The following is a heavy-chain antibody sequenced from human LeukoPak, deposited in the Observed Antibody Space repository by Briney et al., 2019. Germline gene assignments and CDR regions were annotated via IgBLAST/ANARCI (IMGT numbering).Heavy chain of an antibody. Sequence: ASVKVSCKASGYIFTDYYTHWVRQAPGQGLEWMGWINPNSGDTNFAQKFQGRVTMTRDTSINTAYMQLSGLTSDDTAVYYCAKDRYGDYVYYAMDVWGKGTTVTVSS. J-gene: IGHJ6*03. CDR3: AKDRYGDYVYYAMDV. D-gene: IGHD4-17*01. CDR1: GYIFTDYY. CDR2: INPNSGDT. V-gene: IGHV1-2*02.